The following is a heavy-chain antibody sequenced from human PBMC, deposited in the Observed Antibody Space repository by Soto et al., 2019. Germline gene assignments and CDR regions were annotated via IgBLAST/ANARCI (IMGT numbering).Heavy chain of an antibody. Sequence: PSETLSLTCTVSGGPISNYYWNWIRQPPGKGLEWIGYIYYSGSTNYNPSLKSRVTISVDTSKNQFSLKLNSVTAADTAVYYCARDPRATVTTVDGMDVWGQGTTVTVSS. CDR1: GGPISNYY. CDR3: ARDPRATVTTVDGMDV. D-gene: IGHD4-17*01. V-gene: IGHV4-59*01. CDR2: IYYSGST. J-gene: IGHJ6*02.